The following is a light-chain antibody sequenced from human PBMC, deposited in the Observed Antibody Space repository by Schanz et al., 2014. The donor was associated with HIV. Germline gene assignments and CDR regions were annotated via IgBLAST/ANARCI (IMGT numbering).Light chain of an antibody. CDR1: SSNIGSNYD. V-gene: IGLV1-40*01. Sequence: QSVLTQPPSVSGAPGQRVTISCTGTSSNIGSNYDVHWYQHLPGTAPKVLIYANNNRPSGVPDRFSGSKSGSSASLAISGLQAEDEADYYCSSYAGRNNLVVFGGGTKLTVL. CDR3: SSYAGRNNLVV. CDR2: ANN. J-gene: IGLJ2*01.